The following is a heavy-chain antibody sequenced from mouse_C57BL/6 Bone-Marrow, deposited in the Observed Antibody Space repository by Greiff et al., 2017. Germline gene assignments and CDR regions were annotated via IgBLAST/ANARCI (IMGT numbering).Heavy chain of an antibody. J-gene: IGHJ2*01. V-gene: IGHV1-26*01. Sequence: EVQLQQSGPELVKPGASVKISCKASGYTFTDYYMNWVKQSHGKSLEWIGDINPNNGGTSYNQKFKGKATVTVDKSSRTAYMELRSLTSGDAAVYYCAREGGLDYWGQGTTLTVSS. CDR1: GYTFTDYY. D-gene: IGHD3-3*01. CDR3: AREGGLDY. CDR2: INPNNGGT.